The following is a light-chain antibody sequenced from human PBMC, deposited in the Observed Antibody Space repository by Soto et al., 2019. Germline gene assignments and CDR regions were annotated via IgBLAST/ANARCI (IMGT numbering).Light chain of an antibody. CDR3: TSYAGGNNV. CDR1: SSDVCGYNY. V-gene: IGLV2-8*01. J-gene: IGLJ1*01. Sequence: QYVLTQPPSASGSPGQSVTISCTGTSSDVCGYNYVSWYQQHPGKVPKLMVYEVNKRPSGVPDRFSGSKSGNTAYLTVSGPQADDEADYYCTSYAGGNNVFGTGTKLTVL. CDR2: EVN.